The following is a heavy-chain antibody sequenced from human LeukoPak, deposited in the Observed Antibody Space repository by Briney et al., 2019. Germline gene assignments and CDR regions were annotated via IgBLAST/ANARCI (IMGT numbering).Heavy chain of an antibody. CDR3: AGEENGNYYYGMDV. V-gene: IGHV1-18*01. J-gene: IGHJ6*02. Sequence: ASVKVSCKASGYTFTSYGISWVRQAPGQGLEWMGWISAYNGNTNYAQKLQGRVTMTTDTSTSTAYMELRSLRSDDTAVYYCAGEENGNYYYGMDVWGQGTTVTVSS. CDR1: GYTFTSYG. CDR2: ISAYNGNT. D-gene: IGHD1-1*01.